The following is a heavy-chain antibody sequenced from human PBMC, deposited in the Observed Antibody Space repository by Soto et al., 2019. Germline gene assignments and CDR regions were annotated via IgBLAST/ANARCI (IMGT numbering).Heavy chain of an antibody. CDR3: ARVADFWSGYYYGMDV. CDR2: INSDGSST. CDR1: GFTFSSYW. V-gene: IGHV3-74*01. D-gene: IGHD3-3*01. J-gene: IGHJ6*02. Sequence: GGSLRLSCAASGFTFSSYWMHWVRQAPGKWLVWVSRINSDGSSTSYADSVKGRFTISRDNAKNTLYLQMNSLRAEDTAVYYCARVADFWSGYYYGMDVWGQGXTVTVYS.